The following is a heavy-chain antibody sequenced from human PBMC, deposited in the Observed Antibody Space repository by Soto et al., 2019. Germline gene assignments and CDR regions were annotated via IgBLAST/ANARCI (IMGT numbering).Heavy chain of an antibody. CDR2: ISSSSSTI. V-gene: IGHV3-48*02. CDR3: ARDQDLGPYSSSWYPFDY. CDR1: GFTFSSYS. D-gene: IGHD6-13*01. Sequence: PGGSLRLSCAASGFTFSSYSMNWVRQAPGKGLEWVSYISSSSSTIYYADSVKGRFTISRDNAKNSLYLQMNSLRDEDTAVYYCARDQDLGPYSSSWYPFDYWGQGTLVTASS. J-gene: IGHJ4*02.